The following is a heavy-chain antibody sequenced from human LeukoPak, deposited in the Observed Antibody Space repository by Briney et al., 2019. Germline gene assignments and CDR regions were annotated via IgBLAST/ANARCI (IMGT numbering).Heavy chain of an antibody. J-gene: IGHJ4*02. D-gene: IGHD1-1*01. V-gene: IGHV4-34*01. Sequence: PSETLSLTCAVYGGSFSGYYWSWIRQPPGKGLEWIGEINHSGSTNYNPSLKSRVTISVDTSKNQFSLKLSSVTAADTAVYYCARLARTKFDYWGQGTLVTVSS. CDR2: INHSGST. CDR1: GGSFSGYY. CDR3: ARLARTKFDY.